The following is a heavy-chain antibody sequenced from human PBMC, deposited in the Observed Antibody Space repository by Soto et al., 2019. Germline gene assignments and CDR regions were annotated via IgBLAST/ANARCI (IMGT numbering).Heavy chain of an antibody. CDR1: GYTFTSYG. CDR2: ISAYNGNT. Sequence: TSVKVSCKASGYTFTSYGISWVRQAPGQGLEWMGWISAYNGNTNYAQKLQGRVTMTTDTSTSTAYMELRSLRSDDTAVYYCASIGYSGYDRLDFDYWGQGTLVTVSS. J-gene: IGHJ4*02. D-gene: IGHD5-12*01. V-gene: IGHV1-18*01. CDR3: ASIGYSGYDRLDFDY.